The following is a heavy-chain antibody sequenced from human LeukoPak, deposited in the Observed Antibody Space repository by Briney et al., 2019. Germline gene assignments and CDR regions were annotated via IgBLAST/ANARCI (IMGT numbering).Heavy chain of an antibody. D-gene: IGHD3-22*01. V-gene: IGHV4-38-2*02. CDR2: IHHSGST. CDR3: AREFDDASGYAGPFDI. CDR1: GYSISSGYH. J-gene: IGHJ3*02. Sequence: SETLSLTCAVSGYSISSGYHWAWIRQPPGKGLEWIGIIHHSGSTYYSPSLMSPVTISLDTSNNQFSLRLSSVTAADTAVYYCAREFDDASGYAGPFDIWGQGTMVTVSS.